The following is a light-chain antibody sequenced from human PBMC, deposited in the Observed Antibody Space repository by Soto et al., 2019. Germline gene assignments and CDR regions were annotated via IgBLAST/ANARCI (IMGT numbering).Light chain of an antibody. Sequence: VLTQAPGSLSLSPGDRATLSCRASQRGSGSSLAWYQQKPGQAPRLLIYGGSNRATGVPDRFSGSGSGADFTLTIGIEEPEEFARYHCQQYGNSPSFGQGTKLAIK. CDR1: QRGSGSS. J-gene: IGKJ2*01. CDR3: QQYGNSPS. V-gene: IGKV3-20*01. CDR2: GGS.